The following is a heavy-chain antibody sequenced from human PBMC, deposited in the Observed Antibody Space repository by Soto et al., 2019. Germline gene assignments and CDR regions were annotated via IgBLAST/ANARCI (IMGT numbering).Heavy chain of an antibody. Sequence: QVQLVQSGAEVKKPGASVKVSCKASGYTFTDYYMHWVRQAPGQGLEWMGIISPSGGSIYAQKFQGRVTVTRDTSTSTVYMELSSLRSEDTAVYYCARDGSSDWLTWFDPWGQGTLVTVSS. J-gene: IGHJ5*02. V-gene: IGHV1-46*01. CDR1: GYTFTDYY. CDR3: ARDGSSDWLTWFDP. CDR2: ISPSGGSI. D-gene: IGHD6-19*01.